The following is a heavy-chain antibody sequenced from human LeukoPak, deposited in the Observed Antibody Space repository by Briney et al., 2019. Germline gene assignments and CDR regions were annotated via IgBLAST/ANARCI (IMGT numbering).Heavy chain of an antibody. V-gene: IGHV3-21*01. CDR1: GFTFSSYS. CDR3: ARVKWGPYCSSNSCYTDPFDY. Sequence: PGGSLRLSCAASGFTFSSYSMNWVRQAPGKGLEWVSSISSSSSYIYYADSVKGRFTISRDNAKNSLYLQMNSLRAEDTAVYYCARVKWGPYCSSNSCYTDPFDYWGQGTLVTVSS. D-gene: IGHD2-2*02. J-gene: IGHJ4*02. CDR2: ISSSSSYI.